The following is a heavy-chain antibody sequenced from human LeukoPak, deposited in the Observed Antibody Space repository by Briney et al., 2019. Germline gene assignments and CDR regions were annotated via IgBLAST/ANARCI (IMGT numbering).Heavy chain of an antibody. V-gene: IGHV3-23*01. CDR3: ARDAGVTATRFDC. J-gene: IGHJ4*02. Sequence: PGGSQRLSCAASGFTFSSYAMSWVRQAPGRGLEWVSIISGSGGSTYYADSVKGRFTISRDNSKNTLYLQMNSLRAEDTAVYYCARDAGVTATRFDCWGQGTLVTVSS. CDR2: ISGSGGST. CDR1: GFTFSSYA. D-gene: IGHD2-21*02.